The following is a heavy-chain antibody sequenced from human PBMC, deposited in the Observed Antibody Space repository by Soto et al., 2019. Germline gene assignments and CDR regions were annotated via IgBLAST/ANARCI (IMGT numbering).Heavy chain of an antibody. CDR1: GFTFSSCS. CDR3: ARDDSSGYYVRTFDY. Sequence: EVQLVESGGGLVQPGGSLRLSCAASGFTFSSCSMNWVRQAPGKGLEWVSYISSSSNTIYYADSVKGRFTISRDNAKNSPYLQMISLRDEDTAVYYCARDDSSGYYVRTFDYWGQGTLVTVSS. V-gene: IGHV3-48*02. CDR2: ISSSSNTI. D-gene: IGHD3-22*01. J-gene: IGHJ4*02.